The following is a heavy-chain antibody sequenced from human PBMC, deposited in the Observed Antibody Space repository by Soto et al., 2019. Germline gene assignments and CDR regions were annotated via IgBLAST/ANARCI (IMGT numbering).Heavy chain of an antibody. CDR1: GFTFSSYA. J-gene: IGHJ3*02. D-gene: IGHD3-22*01. CDR3: AKDLGTLRPPIVVVNDAFDI. V-gene: IGHV3-23*01. CDR2: ISGSGGST. Sequence: PGGSLRLSCAASGFTFSSYAMSWVRQAPGKGLEWVSAISGSGGSTYYADSVKGRFTISRDNSKNTLYLKMNSLRAEDTAVYYCAKDLGTLRPPIVVVNDAFDIWGQGTMVTVSS.